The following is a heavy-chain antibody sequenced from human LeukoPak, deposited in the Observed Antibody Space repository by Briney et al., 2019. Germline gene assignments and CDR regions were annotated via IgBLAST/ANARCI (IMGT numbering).Heavy chain of an antibody. J-gene: IGHJ5*02. CDR1: GFTFSNYG. CDR2: ISGSGGST. V-gene: IGHV3-23*01. CDR3: AKDRAAAGLGNWFDP. Sequence: GSLRLSCAASGFTFSNYGMHWVRQAPGKGLEWVSAISGSGGSTYYADSVKGRFTISRDNSKNTLYLQMNSLRAEDTAVYYCAKDRAAAGLGNWFDPWGQGTLVTVSS. D-gene: IGHD6-13*01.